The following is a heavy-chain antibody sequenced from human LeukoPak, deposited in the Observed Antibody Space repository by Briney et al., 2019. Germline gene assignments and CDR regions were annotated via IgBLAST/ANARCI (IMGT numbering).Heavy chain of an antibody. Sequence: GESLKISCKGSGYSFTSYWIGWVRQMPGKGLEWMGIIYPGDSTPRYSPSFQGQVTMSADKSINTAYLEWRSLKASDTAMYYCARSLPGDTSGYYYCDYWGQGTLVTVSS. V-gene: IGHV5-51*01. D-gene: IGHD3-22*01. CDR1: GYSFTSYW. J-gene: IGHJ4*02. CDR2: IYPGDSTP. CDR3: ARSLPGDTSGYYYCDY.